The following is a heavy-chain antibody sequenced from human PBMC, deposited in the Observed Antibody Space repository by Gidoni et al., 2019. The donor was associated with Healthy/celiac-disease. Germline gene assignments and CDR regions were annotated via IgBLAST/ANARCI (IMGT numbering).Heavy chain of an antibody. CDR3: ARDPLSSDDSSYYYYYGMDV. D-gene: IGHD2-15*01. Sequence: EVQLVESGGGWVQPGGSLRLTCADSGFPVRSYWQSWVRQDQGKGLGWVANIKQVGSETSYVAAVKGRFTISRDNAKNSLYLQMNSLRAEDTAVYYCARDPLSSDDSSYYYYYGMDVWVQGTTVTVSS. J-gene: IGHJ6*02. CDR1: GFPVRSYW. V-gene: IGHV3-7*01. CDR2: IKQVGSET.